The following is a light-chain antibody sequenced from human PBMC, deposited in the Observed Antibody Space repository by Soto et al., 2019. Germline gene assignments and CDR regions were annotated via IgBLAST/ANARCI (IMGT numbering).Light chain of an antibody. V-gene: IGKV1-12*01. Sequence: QTPSDMSASVYDRVTITCRASEDISNFLVWFQQKPGKAPKLLIYEASSLQSGVPSRSSGSGSGTDFTLTISSLQPEDFATYYCQQANSFPLTFGQGTRLEI. CDR3: QQANSFPLT. J-gene: IGKJ5*01. CDR1: EDISNF. CDR2: EAS.